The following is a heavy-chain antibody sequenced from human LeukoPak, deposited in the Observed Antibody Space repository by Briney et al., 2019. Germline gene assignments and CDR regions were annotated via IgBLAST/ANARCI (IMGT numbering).Heavy chain of an antibody. CDR2: IYSSGSA. D-gene: IGHD6-19*01. CDR1: GGSINSNNYY. J-gene: IGHJ4*02. V-gene: IGHV4-39*01. Sequence: SETLSLTCTVSGGSINSNNYYWGWIRQPPGKGLEWIGSIYSSGSAYYNPSLKSRVTISVDTSKNQFSLKLSSVTAADTAVYYCARLSDLAVAGSRYFDYWGQGTLVTVSS. CDR3: ARLSDLAVAGSRYFDY.